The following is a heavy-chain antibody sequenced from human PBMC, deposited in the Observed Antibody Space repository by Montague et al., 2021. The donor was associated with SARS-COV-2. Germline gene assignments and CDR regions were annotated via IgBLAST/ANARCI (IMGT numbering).Heavy chain of an antibody. CDR1: GGSIRSGGYY. J-gene: IGHJ4*02. Sequence: TLSLTCIVSGGSIRSGGYYWSWIREHPGNGLEWIGYIYYSGSPYYNPSLKSRLSISLDTSKNHFSLRQSSVTAADTAVYYCARSESPSYSSSPFDYWGQGTLVTVSS. CDR2: IYYSGSP. V-gene: IGHV4-31*03. CDR3: ARSESPSYSSSPFDY. D-gene: IGHD6-13*01.